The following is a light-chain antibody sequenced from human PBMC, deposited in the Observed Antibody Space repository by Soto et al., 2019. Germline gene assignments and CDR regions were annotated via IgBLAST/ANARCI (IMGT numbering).Light chain of an antibody. Sequence: EIVMTQSPATLSVSPGERATLSCRASQSVTSNLAWYQQKPGQAPRLLIYGASTRATAIPARFSGSGSGTEFTLTINSLQSEDFAVYYCQQYNNWPPWTFGQGTKVDI. CDR1: QSVTSN. V-gene: IGKV3-15*01. CDR3: QQYNNWPPWT. CDR2: GAS. J-gene: IGKJ1*01.